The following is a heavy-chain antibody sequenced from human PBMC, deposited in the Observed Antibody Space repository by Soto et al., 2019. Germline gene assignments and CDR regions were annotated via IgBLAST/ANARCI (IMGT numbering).Heavy chain of an antibody. J-gene: IGHJ4*02. CDR2: ISNDGSNT. CDR3: ARVPDCSSSGCYSYFDI. Sequence: VQLVESGGGLVQPGGSLRLSCAASGFTLSDYYMHWARQAPGKGLVWVSRISNDGSNTDYADSVKGRFTISRDNAKNTMHLQMNSLRAEDTAVYYCARVPDCSSSGCYSYFDIWGQGTLVTVSS. D-gene: IGHD2-2*01. V-gene: IGHV3-74*01. CDR1: GFTLSDYY.